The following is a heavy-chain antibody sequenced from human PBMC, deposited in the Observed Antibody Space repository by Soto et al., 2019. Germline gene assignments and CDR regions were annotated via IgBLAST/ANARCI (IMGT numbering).Heavy chain of an antibody. CDR3: TTSPPHDYGTGDFDYWGQGTLWDFDY. V-gene: IGHV3-15*01. D-gene: IGHD4-17*01. CDR1: GFTFSNAW. CDR2: IKSKTDGGTT. J-gene: IGHJ4*02. Sequence: EVQLVESGGGLVKPGGSLRLSCAASGFTFSNAWMSWVRQAPGKGLEWVGRIKSKTDGGTTDYAAPVKGRFTISRDDSKNTLYLQMNSLKTEDTAVYYCTTSPPHDYGTGDFDYWGQGTLWDFDYWGQGTLVTVSS.